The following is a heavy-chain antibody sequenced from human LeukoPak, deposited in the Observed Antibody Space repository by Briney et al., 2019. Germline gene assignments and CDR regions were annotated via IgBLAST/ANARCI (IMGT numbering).Heavy chain of an antibody. J-gene: IGHJ3*02. CDR1: GFTFSSYG. CDR2: ISYDGSNK. D-gene: IGHD6-6*01. Sequence: GRSLRLSCAASGFTFSSYGMHWVRQAPGKGLEWVAVISYDGSNKYYADSVKGRFTISRDNYKNTLYLQMNSLRAEDTAVYYCAKARGLVYAFDIWGQGTMVTVSS. V-gene: IGHV3-30*18. CDR3: AKARGLVYAFDI.